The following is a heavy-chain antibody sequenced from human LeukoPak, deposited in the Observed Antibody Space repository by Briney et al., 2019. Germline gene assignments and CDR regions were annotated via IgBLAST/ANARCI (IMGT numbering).Heavy chain of an antibody. D-gene: IGHD2-15*01. J-gene: IGHJ6*02. CDR2: ISDSGRST. CDR1: GFPFSSYA. Sequence: GGSLRLSCSASGFPFSSYAMHWVRQAPGKGLEYVSAISDSGRSTYYADSVKGRFTISRDNSKNTLYLQMSSLRAEDTAVYFCVRGYSFGPYGMDVWGQGTTVTVSS. V-gene: IGHV3-64D*09. CDR3: VRGYSFGPYGMDV.